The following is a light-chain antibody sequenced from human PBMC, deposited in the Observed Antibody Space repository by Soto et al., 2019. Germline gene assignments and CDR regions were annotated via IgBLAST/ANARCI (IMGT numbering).Light chain of an antibody. CDR1: QSVSSSY. V-gene: IGKV3-20*01. J-gene: IGKJ2*01. CDR3: QQYDISPYT. CDR2: RAS. Sequence: EIVLTQSPGTLSLSPGERATLSCRASQSVSSSYLAWYQQKPGQAPRLLIYRASSRATGIPDRFSGSGSGTDFTLTISRLEPEDFALYYCQQYDISPYTFGQGTKLEIK.